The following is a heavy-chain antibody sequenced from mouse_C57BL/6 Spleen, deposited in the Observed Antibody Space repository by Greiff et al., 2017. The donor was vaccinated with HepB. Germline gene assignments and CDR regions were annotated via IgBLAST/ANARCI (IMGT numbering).Heavy chain of an antibody. CDR1: GYTFTSYW. D-gene: IGHD1-1*01. V-gene: IGHV1-52*01. CDR3: ARDYGSSLWYFDV. J-gene: IGHJ1*03. Sequence: VQLQQPGAELVRPGSSVKLSCKASGYTFTSYWMHWVKQRPIQGLEWIGNIDPSDSETHYNQKFKDKATLTVDKSSSTAYMQLSSLTSEDSAVYYCARDYGSSLWYFDVWGTGTTVTVSS. CDR2: IDPSDSET.